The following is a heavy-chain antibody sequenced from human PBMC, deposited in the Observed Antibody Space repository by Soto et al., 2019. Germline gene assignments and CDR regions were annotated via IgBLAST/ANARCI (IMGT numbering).Heavy chain of an antibody. CDR3: ARVSGSGSYFWLGYYYYGMDV. V-gene: IGHV4-59*01. Sequence: PSETLSLTCTVSGGSISSYYWSWIRQPPGKGLEWIGYIYYSGSTNYNPSLKSRVTISVDTSKNQFSLKLSSVTAADTAVYYCARVSGSGSYFWLGYYYYGMDVWGQGTTVTVSS. J-gene: IGHJ6*02. CDR2: IYYSGST. D-gene: IGHD3-10*01. CDR1: GGSISSYY.